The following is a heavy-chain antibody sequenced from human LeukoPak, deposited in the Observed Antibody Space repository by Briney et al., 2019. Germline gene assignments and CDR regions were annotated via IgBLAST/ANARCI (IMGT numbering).Heavy chain of an antibody. D-gene: IGHD3-10*01. CDR2: ISGSGGST. J-gene: IGHJ4*02. V-gene: IGHV3-23*01. CDR1: GFTFSSYA. Sequence: GGSLRRSCAASGFTFSSYAMSWVRQAPGKGLEWVSAISGSGGSTYYADSVKGRFTISRDNSKNPLYLQMNSLRAEDTAVYYCAKGSYCGSGSIGYYFDYWGQGTLVTVSS. CDR3: AKGSYCGSGSIGYYFDY.